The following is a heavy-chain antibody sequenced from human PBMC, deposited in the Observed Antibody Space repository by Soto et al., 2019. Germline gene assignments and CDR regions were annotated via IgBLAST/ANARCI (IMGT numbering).Heavy chain of an antibody. J-gene: IGHJ5*02. Sequence: QVQLQQWGAGLLKPSETLSLTCAVYGGSFSGYYWSWIRQPPGKGLEWNGEINHSGSTNYNPSLKSRVTKSVDTSKNQFSLKLSSVTAADTAVYYCARVGRYYYDSSGYRSRNWFDPWGQGTLVTVSS. CDR1: GGSFSGYY. V-gene: IGHV4-34*01. D-gene: IGHD3-22*01. CDR3: ARVGRYYYDSSGYRSRNWFDP. CDR2: INHSGST.